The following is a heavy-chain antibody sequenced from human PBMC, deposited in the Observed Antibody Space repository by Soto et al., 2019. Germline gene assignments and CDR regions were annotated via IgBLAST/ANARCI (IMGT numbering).Heavy chain of an antibody. CDR1: GFSFSNVW. CDR2: IKSKNVGWTT. V-gene: IGHV3-15*01. J-gene: IGHJ4*02. CDR3: TTYSTHTFCNGGPFYSGQTKIHVS. Sequence: EVQLVESGGGLAKPGGSLTLSCAASGFSFSNVWMSWVRQAPGKGLEWVGHIKSKNVGWTTDYTAPVRGRFTISRDDSKHTPYLQMKSLKTEDIAVYYCTTYSTHTFCNGGPFYSGQTKIHVSWGQGILVTVSS. D-gene: IGHD2-15*01.